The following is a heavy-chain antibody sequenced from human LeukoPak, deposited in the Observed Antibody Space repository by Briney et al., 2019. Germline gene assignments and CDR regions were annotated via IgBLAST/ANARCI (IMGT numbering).Heavy chain of an antibody. J-gene: IGHJ5*02. D-gene: IGHD6-13*01. V-gene: IGHV1-18*01. CDR2: ISAYNGNT. CDR1: GYTFTSYG. Sequence: GASVKVSCKASGYTFTSYGISWVRQAPGQGLEWMGWISAYNGNTNYAQKLQGRVTMTTDTSTSTAYMELRSLRSDDTAVYYCARDSGYSSSPNWFDPWGQGTLVTVSS. CDR3: ARDSGYSSSPNWFDP.